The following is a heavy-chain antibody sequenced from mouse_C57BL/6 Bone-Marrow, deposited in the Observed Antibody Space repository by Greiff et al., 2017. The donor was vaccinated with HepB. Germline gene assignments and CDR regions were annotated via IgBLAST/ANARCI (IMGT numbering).Heavy chain of an antibody. J-gene: IGHJ3*01. CDR3: ARADSSGYFAY. CDR1: GYSITSGYY. D-gene: IGHD3-2*02. V-gene: IGHV3-6*01. Sequence: VQLKESGPGLVKPSQSLSLTCSVTGYSITSGYYWNWIRQFPGNKLEWMGYISYDGSNNYNPSLKNRISITRDTSKNQFFLKLNSVTTEDTATYYCARADSSGYFAYWGQGTLVTVSA. CDR2: ISYDGSN.